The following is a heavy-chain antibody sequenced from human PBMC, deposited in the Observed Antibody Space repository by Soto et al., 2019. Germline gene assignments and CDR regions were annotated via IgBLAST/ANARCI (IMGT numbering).Heavy chain of an antibody. J-gene: IGHJ5*02. Sequence: TLSLTCAVAGGSISSGGYSWSWIRQPPGKGLEWIGYIYHSGSTYYNPSLKSRVTISVDRSKNQFSLKLSSVTAADTAVYYCARALEPGYCSSTSCYTEPYNWFDHWGQGTLVTVSS. CDR2: IYHSGST. CDR3: ARALEPGYCSSTSCYTEPYNWFDH. D-gene: IGHD2-2*02. CDR1: GGSISSGGYS. V-gene: IGHV4-30-2*01.